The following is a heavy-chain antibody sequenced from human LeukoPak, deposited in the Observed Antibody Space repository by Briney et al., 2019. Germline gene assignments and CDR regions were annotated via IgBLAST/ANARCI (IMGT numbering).Heavy chain of an antibody. CDR1: GGSISSYY. J-gene: IGHJ3*02. Sequence: SETLSLTXTVSGGSISSYYWSWIRQPAGKGLEWIGRIYTSGSTNHNPSLKSRVTMSVDTSKNQFSLKLSSVTAADTAVYYCARTRRGYSSDGAFDIWGQGTMVTVSS. D-gene: IGHD6-19*01. CDR2: IYTSGST. CDR3: ARTRRGYSSDGAFDI. V-gene: IGHV4-4*07.